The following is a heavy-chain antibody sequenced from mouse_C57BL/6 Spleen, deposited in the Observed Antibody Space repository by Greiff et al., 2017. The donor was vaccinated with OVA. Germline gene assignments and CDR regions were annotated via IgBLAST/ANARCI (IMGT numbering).Heavy chain of an antibody. CDR1: GYAFTNYL. CDR3: ARGGYYGSKYFDV. CDR2: INPGSGGT. V-gene: IGHV1-54*01. Sequence: VQLQQSGAELVRPGTSVKVSCKASGYAFTNYLIEWVKQRPGQGLEWIGVINPGSGGTNYNEKFKGKATLTADKSSSTAYMQLSSLTSEDSAVYFCARGGYYGSKYFDVWGTGTTVTVSS. D-gene: IGHD1-1*01. J-gene: IGHJ1*03.